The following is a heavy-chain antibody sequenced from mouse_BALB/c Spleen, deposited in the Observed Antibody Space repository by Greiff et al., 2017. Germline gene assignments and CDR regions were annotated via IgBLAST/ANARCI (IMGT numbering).Heavy chain of an antibody. J-gene: IGHJ4*01. D-gene: IGHD1-1*01. V-gene: IGHV1-5*01. Sequence: VQLQQSGTVLARPGASVKMSCKASGYTFTSYWMHWVKQRPGQGLEWIGAIYPGNSDTSYNQKFKGKAKLTAVTSTSTAYMELSSLTNEDSAVYDCTRSSHYYGSSYGYAMDYWGQGTSVTVSS. CDR3: TRSSHYYGSSYGYAMDY. CDR1: GYTFTSYW. CDR2: IYPGNSDT.